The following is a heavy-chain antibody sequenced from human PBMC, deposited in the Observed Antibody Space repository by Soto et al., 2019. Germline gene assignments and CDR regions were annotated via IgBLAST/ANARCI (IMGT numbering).Heavy chain of an antibody. CDR3: ARDFMRYSSAPGPLVY. CDR2: IYYSGNT. Sequence: PSETLSLTCTVSGFSISSSNYYWVWIRQPPGKGLEWIGCIYYSGNTYYNPSLKRRFSISVDTSKNQFSLQLSSVTVADTAVYYCARDFMRYSSAPGPLVYWCLGTLVTVSS. CDR1: GFSISSSNYY. V-gene: IGHV4-30-4*08. J-gene: IGHJ4*02. D-gene: IGHD6-25*01.